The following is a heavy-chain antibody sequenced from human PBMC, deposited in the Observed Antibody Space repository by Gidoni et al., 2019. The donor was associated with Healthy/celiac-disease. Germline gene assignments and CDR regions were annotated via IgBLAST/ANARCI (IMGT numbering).Heavy chain of an antibody. CDR2: IKQDGSEK. V-gene: IGHV3-7*03. D-gene: IGHD3-22*01. CDR3: AREGVDSSGYFVAFDI. CDR1: GFTLSSYW. Sequence: EVQLVESGGGLVQPGGSLRLSCAASGFTLSSYWMSWVRQAPGKGLEWVSNIKQDGSEKYYVDSVKGRFTISRDNAKNSLYLQMNSLRAEDTAVYYCAREGVDSSGYFVAFDIWGQGTMVTVSS. J-gene: IGHJ3*02.